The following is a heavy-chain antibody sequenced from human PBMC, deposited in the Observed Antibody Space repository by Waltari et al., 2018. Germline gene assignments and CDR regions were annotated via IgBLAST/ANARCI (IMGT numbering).Heavy chain of an antibody. V-gene: IGHV3-9*01. Sequence: EVQLVESGGGLVQPGRSLRLSCVVSGFPFDEHAMPWVRQAPGKGLEWVAGIRWTSDNIGYADSVKGRFTIYRDNARNSLYLQMTSLRSEDTALYYCAKAFARYCSSYDCYYGMDVWGQGTTVTVSS. CDR2: IRWTSDNI. CDR3: AKAFARYCSSYDCYYGMDV. CDR1: GFPFDEHA. J-gene: IGHJ6*02. D-gene: IGHD2-15*01.